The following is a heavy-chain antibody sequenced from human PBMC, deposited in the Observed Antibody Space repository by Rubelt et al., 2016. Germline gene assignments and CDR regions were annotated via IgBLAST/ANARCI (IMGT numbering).Heavy chain of an antibody. CDR3: ARGVTDAFDV. J-gene: IGHJ3*01. V-gene: IGHV3-13*01. CDR1: GFTFSNYD. D-gene: IGHD2-21*02. CDR2: IGTTGDT. Sequence: GGGLVQPGGSLRLYCTASGFTFSNYDMHWVRQGTVKGLEWVSGIGTTGDTHYLGSVKGRFTISRENARNSFYLQMNSLGAGDTAVYFCARGVTDAFDVWGQGTMVTVSS.